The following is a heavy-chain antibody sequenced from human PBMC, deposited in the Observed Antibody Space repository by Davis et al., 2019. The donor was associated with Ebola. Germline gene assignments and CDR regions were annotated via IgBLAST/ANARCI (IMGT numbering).Heavy chain of an antibody. Sequence: GGSLRLSCKDSGDSFTSHWIGWVRQMPGKGLEWMGIIYTGDSDTRYSPSFRGQVTISADKSIKTAFLQWSSLKASDTAMYYCASLRRTITGMDDAFDIWGQGTIVTVSS. CDR2: IYTGDSDT. D-gene: IGHD2-8*02. CDR3: ASLRRTITGMDDAFDI. J-gene: IGHJ3*02. V-gene: IGHV5-51*01. CDR1: GDSFTSHW.